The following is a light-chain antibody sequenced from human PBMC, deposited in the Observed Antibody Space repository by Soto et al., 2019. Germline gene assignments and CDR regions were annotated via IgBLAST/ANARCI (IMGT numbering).Light chain of an antibody. CDR3: QVWDSSSDHYV. V-gene: IGLV3-21*02. J-gene: IGLJ1*01. Sequence: SYELTQPPSASGAPGQTARITRGGNNIGSKRVHWYQQKPGQAPVLDVYGDSDRPSGIPERFSGSNSGNTATLTIGRVEAGDEADYYCQVWDSSSDHYVFGTGTKVTVL. CDR1: NIGSKR. CDR2: GDS.